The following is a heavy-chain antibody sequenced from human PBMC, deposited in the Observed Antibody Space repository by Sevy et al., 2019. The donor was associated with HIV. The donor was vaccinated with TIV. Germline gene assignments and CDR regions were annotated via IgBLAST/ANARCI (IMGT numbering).Heavy chain of an antibody. J-gene: IGHJ5*02. D-gene: IGHD6-19*01. CDR1: GGSISSYY. CDR2: IYTSGST. Sequence: SETLSLTCTVSGGSISSYYWSWIRQPAGKGLEWIGRIYTSGSTNYNPSLKSRVTMSVDTSKNQFSLKLSSVTAADTAVYYCAREVKGIAVAGTRANWFDPWGQGTLVTVSS. CDR3: AREVKGIAVAGTRANWFDP. V-gene: IGHV4-4*07.